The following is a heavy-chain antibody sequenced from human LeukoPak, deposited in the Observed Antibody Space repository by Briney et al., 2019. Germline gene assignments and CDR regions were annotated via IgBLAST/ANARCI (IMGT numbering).Heavy chain of an antibody. V-gene: IGHV3-9*03. D-gene: IGHD3-22*01. CDR3: AKDIYYDSSGVFDY. CDR1: GFTFDDYA. J-gene: IGHJ4*02. Sequence: GGSLRLSCAASGFTFDDYAMHWVRQAPGKGLEWVSGISRNRGSIGYADSVKGRFTISRDNAKNSLYLQMNSLRAEDMALYYSAKDIYYDSSGVFDYWGQGTLVTVSS. CDR2: ISRNRGSI.